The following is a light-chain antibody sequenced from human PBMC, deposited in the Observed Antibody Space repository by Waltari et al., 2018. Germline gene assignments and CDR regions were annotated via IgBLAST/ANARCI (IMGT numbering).Light chain of an antibody. V-gene: IGLV3-19*01. Sequence: SSELTQDPAVSVGLGQTVRITCQGDSLRSYYATRYQQKPGQAPVLVIYGKNNRPSGIPDRFSGSSSGNTASLTITGAQAEDEADYYCNSRDSSGNHVVFGGGTKLTVL. CDR1: SLRSYY. CDR2: GKN. J-gene: IGLJ2*01. CDR3: NSRDSSGNHVV.